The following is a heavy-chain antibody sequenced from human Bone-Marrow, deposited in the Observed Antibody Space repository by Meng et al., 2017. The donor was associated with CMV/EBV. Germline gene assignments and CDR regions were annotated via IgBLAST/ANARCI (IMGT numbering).Heavy chain of an antibody. CDR2: ISSSSSYI. CDR1: GFTFSSYW. V-gene: IGHV3-21*01. D-gene: IGHD4-11*01. J-gene: IGHJ4*02. CDR3: ARDAYLTSFDY. Sequence: GGSLRLSCAASGFTFSSYWMSWVRQAPGKGLEWVSSISSSSSYIYYADSVKGRFTISRDNAKNSLYLQMNSLRAEDTAVYYCARDAYLTSFDYWGQGTLVTVSS.